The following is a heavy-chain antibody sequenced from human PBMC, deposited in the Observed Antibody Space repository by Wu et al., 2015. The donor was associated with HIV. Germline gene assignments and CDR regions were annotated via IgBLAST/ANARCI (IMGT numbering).Heavy chain of an antibody. J-gene: IGHJ5*02. CDR3: ARDGLVGIAAAGTWYNWFDP. V-gene: IGHV1-18*01. CDR2: ISAYNGNT. CDR1: GYTFTSYG. Sequence: QVQLVQSGAEVKKPGASVKVSCKASGYTFTSYGISWVRQAPGQGLEWMGWISAYNGNTNYAQKLQGRVTMTTDTSTSTAYMELRSLRSDDTAVYYCARDGLVGIAAAGTWYNWFDPWGQGTLVTVSS. D-gene: IGHD6-13*01.